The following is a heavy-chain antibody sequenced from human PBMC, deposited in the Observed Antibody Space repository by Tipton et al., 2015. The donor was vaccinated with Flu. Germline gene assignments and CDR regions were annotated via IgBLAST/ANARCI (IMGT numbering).Heavy chain of an antibody. J-gene: IGHJ4*02. V-gene: IGHV3-23*01. CDR1: GFTFSEYP. D-gene: IGHD2-8*02. CDR3: AKEESGPFDY. CDR2: ISGGGGTR. Sequence: GSLRLSCAASGFTFSEYPMHWVRQAPGKGLEWVSSISGGGGTRYFADSVKGRFTISRDNSKNTLFLQMNSLRLEDMALYYCAKEESGPFDYWGQGTLVTVSS.